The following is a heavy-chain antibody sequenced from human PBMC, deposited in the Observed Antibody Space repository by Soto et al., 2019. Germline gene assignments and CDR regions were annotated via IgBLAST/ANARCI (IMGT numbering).Heavy chain of an antibody. CDR2: IYTSGST. V-gene: IGHV4-4*07. J-gene: IGHJ4*02. D-gene: IGHD6-19*01. CDR1: GGSISSYY. CDR3: ATLGYVGQWRPEVFDY. Sequence: SETLSLTCTVSGGSISSYYWSWIRQPAGKGLEWIGRIYTSGSTNYNPSLKSRVTMSVDTSKNQFSLKLSSVTAADTAVYYCATLGYVGQWRPEVFDYGGQGTLVIVPS.